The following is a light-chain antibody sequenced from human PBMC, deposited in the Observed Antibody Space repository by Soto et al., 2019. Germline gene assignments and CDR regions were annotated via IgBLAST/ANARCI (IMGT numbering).Light chain of an antibody. J-gene: IGLJ2*01. Sequence: QSALTQPPSAPGSPGQSVTISCIGTSSDDGGYNYVYWYQQHQGKAPKLMIYEVSKRPSGVPDRFSGSMSGNTASLTVSGLQAEDEADYYCSSYAASNNLGVFGGGTKLAVL. CDR1: SSDDGGYNY. CDR3: SSYAASNNLGV. CDR2: EVS. V-gene: IGLV2-8*01.